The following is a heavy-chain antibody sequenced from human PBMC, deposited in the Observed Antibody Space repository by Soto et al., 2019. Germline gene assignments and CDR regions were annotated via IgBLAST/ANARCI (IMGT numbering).Heavy chain of an antibody. D-gene: IGHD3-22*01. V-gene: IGHV4-59*01. CDR2: IYYSGST. CDR3: SRVEYYDSSGYVYYGAK. CDR1: GGSISSYY. Sequence: PSETLSLTCTVSGGSISSYYWSWIRQPPGQGLEWIGYIYYSGSTNYNPSLKSRVTISVDTSKNQFSLKLSSVTAADTAVFYFSRVEYYDSSGYVYYGAKWGQGTLVTVSS. J-gene: IGHJ4*02.